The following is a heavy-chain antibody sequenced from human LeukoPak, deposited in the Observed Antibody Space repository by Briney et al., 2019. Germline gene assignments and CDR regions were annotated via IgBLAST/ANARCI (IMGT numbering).Heavy chain of an antibody. D-gene: IGHD2-15*01. Sequence: KPSETLPLTCAVHGGSFSGYYWSWIRQPPGKGLEWIGEINHSGSTNYNPSLKSRVTISVDTSKNQFSLKLSSVTAADTAVYYCARVVVVAAGHDYWGQGTLVTVSS. V-gene: IGHV4-34*01. CDR2: INHSGST. CDR1: GGSFSGYY. CDR3: ARVVVVAAGHDY. J-gene: IGHJ4*02.